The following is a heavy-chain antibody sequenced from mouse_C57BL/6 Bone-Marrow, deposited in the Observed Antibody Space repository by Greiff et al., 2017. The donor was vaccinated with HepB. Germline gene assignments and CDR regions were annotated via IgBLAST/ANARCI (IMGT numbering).Heavy chain of an antibody. CDR1: GYTFTSYW. Sequence: QVQLQQPGAELVKPGASVKLSCKASGYTFTSYWMHWVKQRPGQGLEWIGSIHPSDSDTNYNQKFKGKATLTVDKSSSTAYMQLSSLTSEDSAVYYCAIRPPDYWGQGTTLTVSS. V-gene: IGHV1-74*01. CDR2: IHPSDSDT. J-gene: IGHJ2*01. CDR3: AIRPPDY.